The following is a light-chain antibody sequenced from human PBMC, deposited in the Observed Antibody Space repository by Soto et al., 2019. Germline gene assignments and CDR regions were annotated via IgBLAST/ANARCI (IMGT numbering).Light chain of an antibody. CDR2: KAS. V-gene: IGKV1-5*03. CDR3: QQYNDNWT. Sequence: DIQTTQSPSTLSASVGDRVTITCRASQSISSWLAWYQQKPGTAPKLLIYKASTLQSGVPSRFSGSGSGTEFTLTISSLQPDDSATYYCQQYNDNWTFGQGTKVDIK. J-gene: IGKJ1*01. CDR1: QSISSW.